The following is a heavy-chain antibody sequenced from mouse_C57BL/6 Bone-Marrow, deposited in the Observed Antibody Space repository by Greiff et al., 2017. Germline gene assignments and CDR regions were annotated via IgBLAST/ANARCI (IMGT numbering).Heavy chain of an antibody. V-gene: IGHV6-3*01. CDR2: IRLKSDNYAT. D-gene: IGHD2-5*01. CDR1: GFTFSNYW. Sequence: EVQVVESGGGLVQPGGSMKLSCVASGFTFSNYWMNWVRQSPEKGLEWVAQIRLKSDNYATHYAESVKGRFTISRDDSTSSVYLQRNNLRAEDTGIYYCTRSNYDFDYWGQGTTLTVSS. CDR3: TRSNYDFDY. J-gene: IGHJ2*01.